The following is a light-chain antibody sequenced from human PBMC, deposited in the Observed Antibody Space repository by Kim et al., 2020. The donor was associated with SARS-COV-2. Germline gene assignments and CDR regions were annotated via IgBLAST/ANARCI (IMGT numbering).Light chain of an antibody. V-gene: IGKV2-30*02. J-gene: IGKJ1*01. CDR3: KQGLHWPWT. Sequence: ASISCRSSQSLVHSDGNTYVNWFQQRPGQSPRRLIYKVSNRDSGVPDRFSGSGSGTDFTLKISRVEAEDVGVFYCKQGLHWPWTFGQGTKVDIK. CDR2: KVS. CDR1: QSLVHSDGNTY.